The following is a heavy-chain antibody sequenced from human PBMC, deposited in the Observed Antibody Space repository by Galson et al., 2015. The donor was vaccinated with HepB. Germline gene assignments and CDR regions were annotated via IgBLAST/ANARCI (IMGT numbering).Heavy chain of an antibody. CDR2: INGRGSTR. J-gene: IGHJ5*02. CDR3: VKEGAWFGGDWFDP. CDR1: GFIFRHHA. D-gene: IGHD3-16*01. V-gene: IGHV3-23*01. Sequence: SLRLSCAGSGFIFRHHAMAWIRQAPGKGLEWVSGINGRGSTRSYSDAVKGRFSVSRDNSKDTVFLQMDNLRPEDTAIYYCVKEGAWFGGDWFDPWGQGALVTVS.